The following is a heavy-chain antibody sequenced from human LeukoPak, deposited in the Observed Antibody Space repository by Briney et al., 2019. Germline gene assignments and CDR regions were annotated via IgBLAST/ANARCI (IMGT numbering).Heavy chain of an antibody. V-gene: IGHV3-21*01. Sequence: GGSLRLSCAASGFTFSSYSMNWVRQAPGKGLEWVSSISSSSSYIYYADSVKGRFTISRDNAKNSLYLQMNSLTAEDTAVYYCSRDSRNIGQNFDYWGQGTLVTVSS. CDR3: SRDSRNIGQNFDY. J-gene: IGHJ4*02. D-gene: IGHD2/OR15-2a*01. CDR1: GFTFSSYS. CDR2: ISSSSSYI.